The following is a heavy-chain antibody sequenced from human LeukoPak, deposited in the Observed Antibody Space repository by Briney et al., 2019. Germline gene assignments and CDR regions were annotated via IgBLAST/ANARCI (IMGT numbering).Heavy chain of an antibody. Sequence: ASVKVSFKASGYTFTGYYMHWVRQAPGQGLEWMGWINPNSGGTNYAQKFQGRVTMTRDTSISTAYMELSRLRSDDTAVYYCARADIVVVPAASYYYYYMDVWGKGTTVTVSS. CDR2: INPNSGGT. D-gene: IGHD2-2*01. V-gene: IGHV1-2*02. CDR3: ARADIVVVPAASYYYYYMDV. J-gene: IGHJ6*03. CDR1: GYTFTGYY.